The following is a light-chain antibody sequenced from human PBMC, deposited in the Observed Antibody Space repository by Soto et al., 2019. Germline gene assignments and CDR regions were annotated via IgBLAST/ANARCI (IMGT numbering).Light chain of an antibody. CDR3: QKYDTSPYS. V-gene: IGKV3-20*01. CDR1: QSVISNY. Sequence: ESVLTQSPGTLSLSPGEGATLSCRSSQSVISNYFAWYQKKPGQAPRLLIYGASSRATGIPDRFSGSGSGTDFTLIISRLEPEDFAVYYCQKYDTSPYSFGQRTKLEIK. J-gene: IGKJ2*03. CDR2: GAS.